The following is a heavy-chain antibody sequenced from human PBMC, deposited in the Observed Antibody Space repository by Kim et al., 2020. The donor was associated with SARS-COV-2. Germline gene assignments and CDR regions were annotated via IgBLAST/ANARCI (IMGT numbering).Heavy chain of an antibody. Sequence: SETLSLTCTVSGGSISSYYWSWIRQPPGKGLEWIGYIYYSGSTNYNPSLKSRVTISVDTSKNQFSLKLSSVTAADTAVYYCARRGGVGSTVTTSPFYFDYWGQGTLVTVSS. D-gene: IGHD4-4*01. CDR1: GGSISSYY. V-gene: IGHV4-59*13. CDR3: ARRGGVGSTVTTSPFYFDY. J-gene: IGHJ4*02. CDR2: IYYSGST.